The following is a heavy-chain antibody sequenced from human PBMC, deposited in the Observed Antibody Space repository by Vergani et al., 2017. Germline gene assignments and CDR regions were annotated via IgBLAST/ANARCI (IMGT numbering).Heavy chain of an antibody. J-gene: IGHJ5*02. CDR3: ATRVLRYFDWSGWFDP. CDR1: GGSFSGYY. V-gene: IGHV4-34*01. Sequence: QVQLQQWGAGLLKPSETLSLTCAVYGGSFSGYYWSWIRQPPGKGLEWIGGINHSGSTNYNPSLKSRVTISVDTSKNQFSLKLSSVTAADTAVYYCATRVLRYFDWSGWFDPWGQGTLVTVSS. CDR2: INHSGST. D-gene: IGHD3-9*01.